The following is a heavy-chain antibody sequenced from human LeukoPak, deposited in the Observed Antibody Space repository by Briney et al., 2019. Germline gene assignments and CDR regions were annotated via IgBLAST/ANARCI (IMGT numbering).Heavy chain of an antibody. Sequence: QPGGSLRLSCAASGFTFSSYGMHWVRQAPGKGLEWVSGISGSGGSTYYADSVRGRFTISRDNSKNTLFLRMNSLRAEDTAIYYCAKPDMGYWAIKYWGQGTLVTVSS. CDR1: GFTFSSYG. V-gene: IGHV3-23*01. CDR2: ISGSGGST. J-gene: IGHJ4*02. CDR3: AKPDMGYWAIKY. D-gene: IGHD1-26*01.